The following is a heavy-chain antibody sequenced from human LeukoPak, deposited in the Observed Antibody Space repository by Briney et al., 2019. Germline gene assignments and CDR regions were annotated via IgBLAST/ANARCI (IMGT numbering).Heavy chain of an antibody. CDR1: GGTFSSYA. D-gene: IGHD3-22*01. CDR2: IIPIFGTA. Sequence: ASVKVSCKASGGTFSSYAISWVRQAPGQGLEWMGGIIPIFGTANYAQKFQGRVTITADESTSTAYMELSSLRSEDTAVYYRARVGASSGYYNWFDPWGQGTLVTVSS. J-gene: IGHJ5*02. V-gene: IGHV1-69*13. CDR3: ARVGASSGYYNWFDP.